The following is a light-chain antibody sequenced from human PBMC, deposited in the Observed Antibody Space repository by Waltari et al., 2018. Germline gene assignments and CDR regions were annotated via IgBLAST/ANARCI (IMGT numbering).Light chain of an antibody. V-gene: IGKV1-5*03. CDR2: KAS. CDR3: QQYVTSPFT. CDR1: ETFSRG. J-gene: IGKJ2*01. Sequence: DIQMTQSPSTLSASVGDRVTITSRASETFSRGVAWYQQKPGKVPKLLIQKASSLESGVPSRFSGSESGTEFTLTISSLQPDDFATYYCQQYVTSPFTFGQGTKLDIK.